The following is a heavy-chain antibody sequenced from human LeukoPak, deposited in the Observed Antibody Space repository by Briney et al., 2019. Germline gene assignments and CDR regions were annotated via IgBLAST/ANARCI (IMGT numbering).Heavy chain of an antibody. CDR3: TTDEDWNYARKDV. Sequence: GGSLRLSCAASGFTVSSNYMRWVRQAPGKGLEWVSLIYSGGSTYYADSVKGRFTISRDNSKNTLYLQMNSLKIEDTAVYYCTTDEDWNYARKDVWGQGATVIVSS. J-gene: IGHJ6*02. V-gene: IGHV3-53*01. CDR2: IYSGGST. D-gene: IGHD1-7*01. CDR1: GFTVSSNY.